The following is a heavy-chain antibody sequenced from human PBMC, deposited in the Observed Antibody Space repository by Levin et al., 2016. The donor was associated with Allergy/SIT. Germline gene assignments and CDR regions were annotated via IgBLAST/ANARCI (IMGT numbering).Heavy chain of an antibody. J-gene: IGHJ3*02. D-gene: IGHD1-26*01. Sequence: ETLSLTCAASGFTFSSYSMNWVRQAPGKGLEWVSYISSSSSTIYYADSVKGRFTISRDNAKNSLYLQMNSLRAEDTAVYYCARELSYSGSYNDAFDIWGQGTMVTVSS. V-gene: IGHV3-48*01. CDR2: ISSSSSTI. CDR1: GFTFSSYS. CDR3: ARELSYSGSYNDAFDI.